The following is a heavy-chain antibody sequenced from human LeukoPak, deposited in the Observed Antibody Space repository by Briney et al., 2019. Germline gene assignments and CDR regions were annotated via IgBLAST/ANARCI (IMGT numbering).Heavy chain of an antibody. CDR3: ARGGASGCDWFDY. Sequence: GGSLRLSCAASGFTFSSYAMSWVRQAPGKGLEWVSAISGSGGSTYYADSVKGRFTISRDNSKNTLYLQMNSLRAEDTAVYYCARGGASGCDWFDYWGQGTLVTVSS. D-gene: IGHD5-12*01. CDR1: GFTFSSYA. V-gene: IGHV3-23*01. J-gene: IGHJ4*02. CDR2: ISGSGGST.